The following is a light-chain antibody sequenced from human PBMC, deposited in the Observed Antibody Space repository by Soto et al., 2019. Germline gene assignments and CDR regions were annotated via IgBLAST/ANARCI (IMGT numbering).Light chain of an antibody. Sequence: EIVLTQSPGTLSLSPGEGATLSCRASQSVSSSYIAWYQQRPGQTPSLLIYGASTRATGIPDRFSGSGSGTHFTLTISRLEPGDFAVYYCQHFRGTTFTFGQGTRLEIK. J-gene: IGKJ5*01. CDR1: QSVSSSY. CDR3: QHFRGTTFT. V-gene: IGKV3-20*01. CDR2: GAS.